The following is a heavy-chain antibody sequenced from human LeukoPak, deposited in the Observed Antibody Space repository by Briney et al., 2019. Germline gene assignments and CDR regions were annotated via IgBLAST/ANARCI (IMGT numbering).Heavy chain of an antibody. D-gene: IGHD4-17*01. CDR1: GFTFSDYS. J-gene: IGHJ4*02. Sequence: GGSLRLSCAASGFTFSDYSMNWVRQTPRKGLEWVSCISGSGSYIYYADSVKGRFTISRDNARNSLYLQMNSLRAEDTAVYYCARSSPGNYGDYQFDYWGQGTLVTVSS. CDR3: ARSSPGNYGDYQFDY. V-gene: IGHV3-21*01. CDR2: ISGSGSYI.